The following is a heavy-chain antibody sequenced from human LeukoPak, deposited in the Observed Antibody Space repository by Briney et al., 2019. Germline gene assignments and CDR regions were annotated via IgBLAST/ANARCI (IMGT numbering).Heavy chain of an antibody. V-gene: IGHV4-4*07. CDR2: IYTSWST. Sequence: PSETLSLTCTVSGGSISRYYWSWIRPPAGRGLEGIGRIYTSWSTNYNPSLKSRVTMSVDTSKNQFSLKLSSVTAADTAVYYCARDKSYNWFDPWGQGTLVTVSS. D-gene: IGHD3-10*01. CDR1: GGSISRYY. J-gene: IGHJ5*02. CDR3: ARDKSYNWFDP.